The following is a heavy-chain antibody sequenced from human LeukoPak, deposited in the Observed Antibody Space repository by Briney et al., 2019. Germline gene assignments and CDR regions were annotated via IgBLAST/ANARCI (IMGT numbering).Heavy chain of an antibody. J-gene: IGHJ4*02. CDR1: GFTFSSYE. Sequence: PGGSLRLSCAASGFTFSSYEMNWVRQAPGKGLEWVSYISSSGSTIYYADSVKGRFTISRDNSKNTLYLQMNSLRAEDTAVYYCAKDFYGYGSYYFDYWGQGTLVTVSS. CDR2: ISSSGSTI. CDR3: AKDFYGYGSYYFDY. V-gene: IGHV3-48*03. D-gene: IGHD5-18*01.